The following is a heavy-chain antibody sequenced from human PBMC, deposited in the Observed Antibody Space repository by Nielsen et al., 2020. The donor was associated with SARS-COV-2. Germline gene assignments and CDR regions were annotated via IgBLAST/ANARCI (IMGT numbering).Heavy chain of an antibody. CDR1: GFSFSDHN. V-gene: IGHV3-11*01. J-gene: IGHJ4*02. CDR2: ITSTGGTI. D-gene: IGHD1-26*01. Sequence: GESLKISCAASGFSFSDHNMSWIRRAPGKNLEWISYITSTGGTIYYADSVKGRFTVSRDNAKSSLYLQMNSLRAEDTALYYCARDGKWELPEDYWGQGTLVIVSS. CDR3: ARDGKWELPEDY.